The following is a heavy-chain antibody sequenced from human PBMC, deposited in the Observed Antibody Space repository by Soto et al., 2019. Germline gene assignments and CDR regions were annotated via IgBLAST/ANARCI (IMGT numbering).Heavy chain of an antibody. CDR3: ARVSSSSPDAFDI. V-gene: IGHV1-2*04. J-gene: IGHJ3*02. Sequence: ASVKVSCKASGYTFTGYYMHWVRQAPGQGLEWMGWINPNSGGTNYAQKFQGWVTMTRDTSISTAYMELSRLRSDDTAVYYCARVSSSSPDAFDIWGQGTMVTVSS. D-gene: IGHD6-6*01. CDR1: GYTFTGYY. CDR2: INPNSGGT.